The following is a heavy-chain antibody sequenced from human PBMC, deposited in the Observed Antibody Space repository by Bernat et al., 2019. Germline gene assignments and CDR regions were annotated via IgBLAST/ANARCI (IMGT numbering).Heavy chain of an antibody. CDR2: ISYDGSNK. CDR3: ARDGDSSGWVSLLRVPHGMDV. V-gene: IGHV3-30-3*01. CDR1: GFTFSSYA. J-gene: IGHJ6*02. Sequence: QVQLVESGGGVVQPGRSLRLSCAASGFTFSSYAMHWVRQAPGKGLEWVAFISYDGSNKYYADSVKGRFTISRDNSKNTLYLQMNSLRAEDTAVYYCARDGDSSGWVSLLRVPHGMDVWGQGTTVTVSS. D-gene: IGHD6-19*01.